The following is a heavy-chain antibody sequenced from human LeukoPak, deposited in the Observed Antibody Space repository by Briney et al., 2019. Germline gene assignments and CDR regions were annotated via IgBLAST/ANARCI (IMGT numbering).Heavy chain of an antibody. CDR1: GYTLTGYY. CDR3: ARDVAYYGSGSYYDNWFDP. CDR2: INPNSGGT. J-gene: IGHJ5*02. D-gene: IGHD3-10*01. Sequence: ASVKVSCKASGYTLTGYYMHWVRQAPGQGLEWMGWINPNSGGTNYAQKFQGRVTMTRDTSISTAYMELSRLRSDDTAVYYCARDVAYYGSGSYYDNWFDPWGQGTLVTVSS. V-gene: IGHV1-2*02.